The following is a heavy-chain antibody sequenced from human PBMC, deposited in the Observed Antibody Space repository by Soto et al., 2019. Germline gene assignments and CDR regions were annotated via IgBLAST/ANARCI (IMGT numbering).Heavy chain of an antibody. CDR2: ITSSSSYT. D-gene: IGHD3-10*01. CDR1: GFTFSSYS. J-gene: IGHJ4*02. CDR3: ARVTGSYQFDY. V-gene: IGHV3-11*05. Sequence: PGGSLRLSCAASGFTFSSYSMSWIRQAPGKGLEWVSYITSSSSYTNYADSVKGRFTISRDNAKNSLYLQMISLRAKDTAVYYCARVTGSYQFDYWGQGTPVTVSS.